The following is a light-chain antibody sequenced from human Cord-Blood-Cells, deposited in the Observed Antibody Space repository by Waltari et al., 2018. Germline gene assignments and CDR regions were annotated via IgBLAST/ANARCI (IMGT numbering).Light chain of an antibody. CDR2: QDS. V-gene: IGLV3-1*01. CDR3: QAWDSSTVV. CDR1: KLGDKY. Sequence: SYELTQPPSVSVSPGQTASITCSGDKLGDKYACWYQQKPGQSPVLVIYQDSKRPSGSPERFSGSNSGNTATLTIGGTQAMDEADYYCQAWDSSTVVCGGGSKLTGL. J-gene: IGLJ2*01.